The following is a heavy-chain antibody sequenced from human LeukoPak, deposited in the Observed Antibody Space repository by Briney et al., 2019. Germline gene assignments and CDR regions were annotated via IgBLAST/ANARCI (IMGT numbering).Heavy chain of an antibody. D-gene: IGHD3-10*01. Sequence: ASVKVSCKASGYTFTSYYMHWVRQAPGQGLEWMGWINPNSGGTNYAQKFQGRVTMTRDTSISTAYMELSRLRSDDTAVYYCARDPAIYYGSDYYMDVWGKGTTVTISS. CDR2: INPNSGGT. J-gene: IGHJ6*03. CDR1: GYTFTSYY. V-gene: IGHV1-2*02. CDR3: ARDPAIYYGSDYYMDV.